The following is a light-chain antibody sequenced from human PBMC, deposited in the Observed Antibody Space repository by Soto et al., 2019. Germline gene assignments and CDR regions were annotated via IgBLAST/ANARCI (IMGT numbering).Light chain of an antibody. CDR1: SSDVGGYNY. Sequence: QSALTQSASVSGSPGQSITISCTGTSSDVGGYNYVSWYQQHPGKAPKLIIYDVSNRPSGVSTRFSGCKSGNTASLTISGLQAEDEADYSCSSYTSTNSWVFGGGTKLTVL. J-gene: IGLJ3*02. V-gene: IGLV2-14*01. CDR2: DVS. CDR3: SSYTSTNSWV.